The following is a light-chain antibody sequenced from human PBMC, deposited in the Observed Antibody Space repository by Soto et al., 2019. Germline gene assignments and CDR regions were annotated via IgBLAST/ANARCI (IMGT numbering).Light chain of an antibody. CDR3: AAWDDSLNGGV. CDR1: SSNIGSNT. J-gene: IGLJ3*02. Sequence: QSVLTQPPSASGTPGQRVTISCSGSSSNIGSNTVNWYQQLPGTAPKLLIYSNNHRPSGVPDRFSGSKSGTSASLAISGLQSEAEADYYCAAWDDSLNGGVFGGGTKLTVL. CDR2: SNN. V-gene: IGLV1-44*01.